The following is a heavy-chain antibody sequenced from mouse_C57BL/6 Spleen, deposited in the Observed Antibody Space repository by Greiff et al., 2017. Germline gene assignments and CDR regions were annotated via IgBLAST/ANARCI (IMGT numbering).Heavy chain of an antibody. CDR3: ARTGTYYAMDY. D-gene: IGHD4-1*01. CDR1: GYTFTSYW. Sequence: QVQLQQPGAELVKPGASVKLSCKASGYTFTSYWMHWVKQRPGRGLEWIGRIDPNSGGTKYNEQFKSKATLTVDKPSSTAYMKLSSLTSEDSAVYDCARTGTYYAMDYWGQGTSVTVSS. J-gene: IGHJ4*01. V-gene: IGHV1-72*01. CDR2: IDPNSGGT.